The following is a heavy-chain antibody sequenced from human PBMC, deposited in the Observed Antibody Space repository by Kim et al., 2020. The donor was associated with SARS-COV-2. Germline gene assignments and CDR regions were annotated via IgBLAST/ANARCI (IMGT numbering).Heavy chain of an antibody. CDR1: GGTFSSYA. J-gene: IGHJ6*02. V-gene: IGHV1-69*13. Sequence: SVKVSCKASGGTFSSYAISWVRQAPGQGLEWMGGIIPIFGTANYAQKFQGRVTITADESTSTAYMELSSLRSEDTAVYYCARVNTLHVPRNVLRFLEWFPGHYYYGMDVWGQGTTVTVSS. CDR2: IIPIFGTA. CDR3: ARVNTLHVPRNVLRFLEWFPGHYYYGMDV. D-gene: IGHD3-3*01.